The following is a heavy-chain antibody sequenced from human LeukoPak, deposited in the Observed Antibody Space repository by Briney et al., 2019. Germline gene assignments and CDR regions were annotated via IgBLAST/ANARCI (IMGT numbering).Heavy chain of an antibody. D-gene: IGHD3-22*01. J-gene: IGHJ5*02. V-gene: IGHV1-2*02. CDR2: INPNSGGT. CDR3: ARVYLVDYYDSKGNWFDP. CDR1: GYTFTGYY. Sequence: GASVKVSCKASGYTFTGYYMHWVRQAPGQGLEWMGWINPNSGGTNYAQKFQGRVTMTRDTSISTAYMELSRLRSDDTAVYYCARVYLVDYYDSKGNWFDPWGQGTLVTVSS.